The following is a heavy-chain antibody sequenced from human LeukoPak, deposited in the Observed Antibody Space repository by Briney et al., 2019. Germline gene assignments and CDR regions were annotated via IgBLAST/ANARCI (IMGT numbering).Heavy chain of an antibody. D-gene: IGHD5-24*01. CDR2: VFHSGTT. CDR1: GDSLTSHF. V-gene: IGHV4-59*08. Sequence: PSETLSLTCNVSGDSLTSHFWSWIRQTPGKGLEWIGYVFHSGTTNYSPSLKSRVTISLDTSKKEFYLRLASMTAADNAVYYCARRMATVTDAFDIWGRGTIVSVSS. CDR3: ARRMATVTDAFDI. J-gene: IGHJ3*02.